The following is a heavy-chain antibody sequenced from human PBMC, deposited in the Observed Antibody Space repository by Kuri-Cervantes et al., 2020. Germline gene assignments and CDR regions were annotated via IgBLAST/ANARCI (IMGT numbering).Heavy chain of an antibody. CDR3: ARLGRAFDY. Sequence: SETLSLTCTVSGGSISSNNNYWGWIRQPPGKGLEWIGSIYYTGSTYYNPSLKSRVSISIDTSENQFSLKLTSVTAADTAVYYCARLGRAFDYWGQGTLVTVSS. V-gene: IGHV4-39*01. CDR1: GGSISSNNNY. CDR2: IYYTGST. J-gene: IGHJ4*02. D-gene: IGHD5-24*01.